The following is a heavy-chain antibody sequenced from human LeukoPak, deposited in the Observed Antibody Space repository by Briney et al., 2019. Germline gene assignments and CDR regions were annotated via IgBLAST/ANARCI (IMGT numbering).Heavy chain of an antibody. V-gene: IGHV3-15*01. CDR3: TTGAPRAYSGSYSNC. J-gene: IGHJ4*02. CDR1: GFTFSNAW. Sequence: GGSLRLSCAASGFTFSNAWMSWVRQAPGKGLEWVGRIKSKTDGGTTDYAAPVKGRFTISRDDSQNTLYLQMNSLKAEDTAVYYCTTGAPRAYSGSYSNCWGQGTLVTVSS. CDR2: IKSKTDGGTT. D-gene: IGHD1-26*01.